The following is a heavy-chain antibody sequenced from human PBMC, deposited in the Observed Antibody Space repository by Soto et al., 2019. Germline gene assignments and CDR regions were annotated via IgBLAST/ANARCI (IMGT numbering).Heavy chain of an antibody. CDR2: IYYSGST. CDR1: GGSVSSGSYY. D-gene: IGHD3-22*01. V-gene: IGHV4-61*01. CDR3: ARYRTYDRTFDY. J-gene: IGHJ4*02. Sequence: SETLSLTCTVSGGSVSSGSYYWSWIRQPPGKGLEWIGYIYYSGSTNYNPSLKSRVTISVDTSKNQFSMKQSSVTAADTAVYYCARYRTYDRTFDYWGQGTLVTVSS.